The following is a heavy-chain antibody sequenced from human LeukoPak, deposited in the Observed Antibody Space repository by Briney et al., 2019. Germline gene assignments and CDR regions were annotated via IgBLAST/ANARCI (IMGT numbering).Heavy chain of an antibody. CDR3: ARDTGPYCSSTSCYALDY. V-gene: IGHV1-69*13. J-gene: IGHJ4*02. Sequence: ASVKVSCKASGGTFSSYAISWVRQAPGQGLEWMGGIIPIFGTANYAQKFQGRVTITADESTSTAYIELSSLRSEDTAVYYCARDTGPYCSSTSCYALDYWGQGTLVTVSS. CDR2: IIPIFGTA. D-gene: IGHD2-2*01. CDR1: GGTFSSYA.